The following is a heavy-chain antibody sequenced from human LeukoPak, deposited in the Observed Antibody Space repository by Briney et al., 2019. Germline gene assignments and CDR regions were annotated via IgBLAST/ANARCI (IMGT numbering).Heavy chain of an antibody. Sequence: PGGSLRLSCTASGFTFGDHSVSWFRQAPGKGLEWVGLIRSKAYGGTAEYAASVKGRFTISRDDSKSVAYLQMDSLKTEDTAVYYCTREIRYFDWFQADYWGQGTLVTVSS. J-gene: IGHJ4*02. D-gene: IGHD3-9*01. CDR1: GFTFGDHS. CDR3: TREIRYFDWFQADY. V-gene: IGHV3-49*03. CDR2: IRSKAYGGTA.